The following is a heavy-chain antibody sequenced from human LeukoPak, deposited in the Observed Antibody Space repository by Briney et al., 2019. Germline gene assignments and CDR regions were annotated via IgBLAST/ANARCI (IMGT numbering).Heavy chain of an antibody. D-gene: IGHD6-13*01. Sequence: GGSLRLSCAASGFTVSSNYMSWVRQAPGKGLEWVSVIYSGGSTYYADSVKGRFTISRDNSKNTLYLQMNSLRAEDTAVYYCASRASAAGTDYYYGMDVWGQGTTVTVSS. CDR1: GFTVSSNY. V-gene: IGHV3-66*01. J-gene: IGHJ6*02. CDR3: ASRASAAGTDYYYGMDV. CDR2: IYSGGST.